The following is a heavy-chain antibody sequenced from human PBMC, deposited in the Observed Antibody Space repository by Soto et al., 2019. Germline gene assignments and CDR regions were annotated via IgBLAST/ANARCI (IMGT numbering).Heavy chain of an antibody. D-gene: IGHD3-16*01. V-gene: IGHV3-66*01. CDR3: ARDPWAADY. Sequence: EVQLVESGGGLVQPGGSLRLSCAASGFTVSTQYMSWVRQAPGKGLEWVSVIYSGGSTFYADSVWGRFTISRDNSKNTVNLQINRLRAEDTAVYYCARDPWAADYWGQGTLVTVSS. CDR1: GFTVSTQY. J-gene: IGHJ4*02. CDR2: IYSGGST.